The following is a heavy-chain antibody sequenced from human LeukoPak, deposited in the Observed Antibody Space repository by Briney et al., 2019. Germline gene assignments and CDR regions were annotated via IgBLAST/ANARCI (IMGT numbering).Heavy chain of an antibody. CDR1: GYTFTSYY. Sequence: GASVKVSCKASGYTFTSYYMHWVRQAPGQELEWRGIINPSGGTTSYAQKFQGRGTMTRDTSTSTVYMELRSLRSEETAVYYCASPAGGSGSYLDYWGQGTLVTVSS. V-gene: IGHV1-46*01. D-gene: IGHD3-10*01. CDR2: INPSGGTT. CDR3: ASPAGGSGSYLDY. J-gene: IGHJ4*02.